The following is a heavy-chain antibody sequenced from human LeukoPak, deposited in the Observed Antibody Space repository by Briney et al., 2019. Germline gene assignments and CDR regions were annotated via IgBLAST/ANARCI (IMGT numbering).Heavy chain of an antibody. V-gene: IGHV3-30-3*01. Sequence: QSGGSLRLSCAASGFTFSSYAMHWVRQAPGKGLEWVAVISYDGSNKYYADSVKGRFTISRDNSKNTLYLQMNSLRAEDTAVYYCARATYYDYVWGKGAFDIWGQGTMVTVSS. CDR2: ISYDGSNK. D-gene: IGHD3-16*01. CDR1: GFTFSSYA. CDR3: ARATYYDYVWGKGAFDI. J-gene: IGHJ3*02.